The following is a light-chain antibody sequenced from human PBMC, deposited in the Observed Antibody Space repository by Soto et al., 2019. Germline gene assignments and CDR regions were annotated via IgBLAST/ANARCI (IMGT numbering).Light chain of an antibody. V-gene: IGKV3-20*01. CDR3: QPYGSSPLT. Sequence: EIVLTQSPGTLSLSPVERATLSCRASQSVSSSYLAWYQQKPGQAPRLLIYGASSRATGIPDRFSGSGSGTDFTLTISRLEPEDFAVYYCQPYGSSPLTFGQGTKVEIK. CDR2: GAS. J-gene: IGKJ1*01. CDR1: QSVSSSY.